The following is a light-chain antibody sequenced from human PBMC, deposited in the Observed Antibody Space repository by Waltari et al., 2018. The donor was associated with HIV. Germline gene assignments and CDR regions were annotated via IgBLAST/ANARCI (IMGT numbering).Light chain of an antibody. CDR3: QQYKSFSLT. CDR1: QNVDNW. J-gene: IGKJ5*01. V-gene: IGKV1-5*03. CDR2: KTS. Sequence: GDRVIITCRSSQNVDNWLAWYQQRPGSAPKVLIYKTSTLQTGVPSRFSGSGSGTEFSITISSLQPDDFATYYCQQYKSFSLTFGQGTRLEIK.